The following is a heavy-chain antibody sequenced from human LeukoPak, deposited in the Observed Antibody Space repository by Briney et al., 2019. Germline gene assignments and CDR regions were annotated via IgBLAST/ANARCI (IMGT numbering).Heavy chain of an antibody. J-gene: IGHJ4*02. CDR2: IHSGGTT. D-gene: IGHD5-12*01. V-gene: IGHV3-53*01. CDR3: ARDSDSGYGPFAS. Sequence: WVRQXXGXXXXWVSVIHSGGTTNYADSVQGRFTISRDNSKTTVYLHMNSLRAEDTAVYYCARDSDSGYGPFASWGQGTLVTVSS.